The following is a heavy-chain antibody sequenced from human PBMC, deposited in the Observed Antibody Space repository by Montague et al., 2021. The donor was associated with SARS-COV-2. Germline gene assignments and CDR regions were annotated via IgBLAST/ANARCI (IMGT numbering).Heavy chain of an antibody. CDR1: GFTFSSYA. D-gene: IGHD5-24*01. J-gene: IGHJ1*01. CDR3: ARGIDGYNEYFQH. V-gene: IGHV3-30*04. CDR2: ISYDGSNK. Sequence: SLRLSCPASGFTFSSYAMHWVRQAPGKGLEWVALISYDGSNKYSVDSVKGRFTISRDNSKNTLYLQMNSLRAEDTAVYYCARGIDGYNEYFQHWGQGTLVTVSS.